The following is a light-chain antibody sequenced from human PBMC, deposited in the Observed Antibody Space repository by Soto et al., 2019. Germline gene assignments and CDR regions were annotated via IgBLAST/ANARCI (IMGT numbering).Light chain of an antibody. Sequence: DIVMTQSPYSLAVSLGERATINCKSSQSVLYRSNNKNYLAWYQQKPGQPPKLLIYWASTRESGVPDRFSGSGSGTDFTLTISSLQAEDVAVYYCQQYYSTPHSFGGGTKVEIK. V-gene: IGKV4-1*01. J-gene: IGKJ4*01. CDR3: QQYYSTPHS. CDR2: WAS. CDR1: QSVLYRSNNKNY.